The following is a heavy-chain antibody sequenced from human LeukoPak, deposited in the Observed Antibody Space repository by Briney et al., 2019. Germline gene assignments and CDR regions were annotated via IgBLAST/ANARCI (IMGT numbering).Heavy chain of an antibody. CDR1: GFIVSSNH. Sequence: PGGSLRLSCAVSGFIVSSNHMNWVRQAPGEGLEWGSVIYSGGYSGGGPFYADSVKGRFTTSSDSSKNTLFLKMNSLRAEDTAVYYCARDVYGDGYNSFDYWGQGTLVTVSS. CDR2: IYSGGYSGGGP. J-gene: IGHJ4*02. V-gene: IGHV3-66*01. CDR3: ARDVYGDGYNSFDY. D-gene: IGHD5-24*01.